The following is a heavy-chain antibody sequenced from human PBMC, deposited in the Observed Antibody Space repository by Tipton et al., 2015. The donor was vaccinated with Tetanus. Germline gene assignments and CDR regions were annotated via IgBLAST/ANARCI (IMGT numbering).Heavy chain of an antibody. CDR3: ARVGISQNAYSYVYHGLDV. J-gene: IGHJ6*02. V-gene: IGHV3-33*01. CDR2: IWNDGSYQ. CDR1: GFTFSTNA. D-gene: IGHD5-18*01. Sequence: SLRLSCAASGFTFSTNAMHWVRQAPGKGLEWVAAIWNDGSYQYYADSVKGRFTVSRDNSKNTLYLEMNSLRAEDTAVYYCARVGISQNAYSYVYHGLDVWGQGTTVTVSS.